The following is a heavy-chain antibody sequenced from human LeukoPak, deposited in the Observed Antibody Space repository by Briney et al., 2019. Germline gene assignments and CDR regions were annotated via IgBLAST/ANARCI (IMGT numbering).Heavy chain of an antibody. CDR1: GFTFSFYN. V-gene: IGHV3-21*01. Sequence: PGGCLRLSCAASGFTFSFYNMNWVSHAPGKGLEWVSSISSSSTYVYYADSVKGRFTISRDNAKNSLYLQMNSLRAEDTAVYYCARDTSSWFQGDALDIWGQGTMVTVSS. D-gene: IGHD6-13*01. CDR2: ISSSSTYV. J-gene: IGHJ3*02. CDR3: ARDTSSWFQGDALDI.